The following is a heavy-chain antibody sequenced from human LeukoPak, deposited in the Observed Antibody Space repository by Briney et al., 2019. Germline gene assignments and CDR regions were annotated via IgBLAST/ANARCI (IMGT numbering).Heavy chain of an antibody. J-gene: IGHJ1*01. CDR3: ARGPGLPGTPAEYFQH. V-gene: IGHV3-53*04. D-gene: IGHD5-12*01. Sequence: YMNSVKGRFTISRHNSKNTLYLQMNSLRPEDTAVYYCARGPGLPGTPAEYFQHWGQGTLVTVSS.